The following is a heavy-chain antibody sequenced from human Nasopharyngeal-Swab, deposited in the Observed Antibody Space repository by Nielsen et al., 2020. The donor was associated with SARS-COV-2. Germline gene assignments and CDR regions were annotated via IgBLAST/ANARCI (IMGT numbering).Heavy chain of an antibody. D-gene: IGHD4-17*01. CDR3: ARARGAYGDYYYYYYTDV. CDR2: TYYRSKWYN. V-gene: IGHV6-1*01. Sequence: WIRQSPSRGLEWLCLTYYRSKWYNDYAVSVKSRITINPDTSKNQFSLHLNSVTPEDTAVYYCARARGAYGDYYYYYYTDVWGKGTTVTVSS. J-gene: IGHJ6*03.